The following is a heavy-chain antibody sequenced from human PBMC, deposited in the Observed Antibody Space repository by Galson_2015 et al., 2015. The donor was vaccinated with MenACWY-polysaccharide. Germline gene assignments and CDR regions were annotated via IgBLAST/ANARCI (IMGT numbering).Heavy chain of an antibody. CDR2: IRSKAYGGTP. CDR3: TRSSAYFHDRTGPCAALHI. CDR1: GFNFGDYG. J-gene: IGHJ3*02. D-gene: IGHD1-14*01. V-gene: IGHV3-49*03. Sequence: SLRLSCAASGFNFGDYGMIRIRQAPGKGLEWISLIRSKAYGGTPESAASVKGRFTMSRDDSKRIAYLQMNSLNTEDTAVYYCTRSSAYFHDRTGPCAALHIWGQGTMFTVS.